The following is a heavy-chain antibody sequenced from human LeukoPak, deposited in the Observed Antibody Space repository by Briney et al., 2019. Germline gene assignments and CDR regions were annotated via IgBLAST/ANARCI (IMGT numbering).Heavy chain of an antibody. Sequence: ASVKVSCKASGYTFTGYYMHWVRQAPGQGLEWMGWINPNSGGTNYAQKFQGRVTMPRDTSISTAYMELSRLRSDDTAVYYCARGGSSSWYSSGSYWGQGTLVTVSS. J-gene: IGHJ4*02. CDR2: INPNSGGT. CDR3: ARGGSSSWYSSGSY. CDR1: GYTFTGYY. D-gene: IGHD6-13*01. V-gene: IGHV1-2*02.